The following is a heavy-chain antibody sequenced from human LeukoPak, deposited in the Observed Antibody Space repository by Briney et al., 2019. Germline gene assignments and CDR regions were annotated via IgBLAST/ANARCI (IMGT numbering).Heavy chain of an antibody. CDR3: ARSASHSNYSYY. J-gene: IGHJ4*02. D-gene: IGHD4-11*01. V-gene: IGHV4-34*01. Sequence: SETLSLTCAVYGGSFSGYYWSWIRQPPGKGLEWIGEINHSGSTNYNPSLKSRVTISVDTSKNQFSLKLSSVTAADTAVYYCARSASHSNYSYYWGQGTLVTVSS. CDR2: INHSGST. CDR1: GGSFSGYY.